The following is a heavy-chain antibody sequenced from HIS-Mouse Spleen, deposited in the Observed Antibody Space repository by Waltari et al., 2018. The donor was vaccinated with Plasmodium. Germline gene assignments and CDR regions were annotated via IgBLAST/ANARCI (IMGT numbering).Heavy chain of an antibody. CDR1: GFTFSSFG. Sequence: EVQLVESGVGLVQPGGCLRLSCAASGFTFSSFGMSWVRQAPGKGLEWVANIKQDGSEKYYVDSVKGRFTISRDNAKNSLYLQMNSLRAEDTAVYYCASSWYWYFDLWGRGTLVTVSS. D-gene: IGHD6-13*01. V-gene: IGHV3-7*01. J-gene: IGHJ2*01. CDR2: IKQDGSEK. CDR3: ASSWYWYFDL.